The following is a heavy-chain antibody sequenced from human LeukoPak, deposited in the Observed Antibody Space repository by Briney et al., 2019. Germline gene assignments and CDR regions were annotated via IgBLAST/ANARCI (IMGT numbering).Heavy chain of an antibody. J-gene: IGHJ4*02. Sequence: PGGSLRLSCAASGFTFSSYGMHWVRQAPGKGLEWVAFIRYDGSNKYYADSVKGRFTISRDNSKNTLYLQMNSLRAEDTAVYYCAKEGCSGGSCYPGLDYFDYWGQGTLVTVSS. V-gene: IGHV3-30*02. CDR2: IRYDGSNK. CDR3: AKEGCSGGSCYPGLDYFDY. CDR1: GFTFSSYG. D-gene: IGHD2-15*01.